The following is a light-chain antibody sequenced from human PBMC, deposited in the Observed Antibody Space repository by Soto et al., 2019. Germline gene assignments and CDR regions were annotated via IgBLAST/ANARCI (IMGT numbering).Light chain of an antibody. Sequence: DIQMTQSPSSLSASLGDRVTITCRASQGIGVYLAWFQQKPGNVPKLLIYAASTLQSGVPSLFSGSGSGTDFTLTISSLQPEDVETYYCQKYNSAPLTFGGGTKVEIK. CDR1: QGIGVY. V-gene: IGKV1-27*01. CDR3: QKYNSAPLT. J-gene: IGKJ4*01. CDR2: AAS.